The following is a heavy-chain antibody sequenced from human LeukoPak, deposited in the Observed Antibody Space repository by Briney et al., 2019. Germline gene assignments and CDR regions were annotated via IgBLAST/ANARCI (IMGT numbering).Heavy chain of an antibody. J-gene: IGHJ5*02. CDR2: VKQDGSEK. V-gene: IGHV3-7*02. CDR1: GFTSSNYW. CDR3: VGPTCLRGGYCSTNP. D-gene: IGHD2-2*01. Sequence: RGSLSLSCAASGFTSSNYWMSWVSQAPGKGLEWVANVKQDGSEKYYVESVKGRFTVSRDDAKNSLSLQMNSLRVEDTAVYYCVGPTCLRGGYCSTNPWGQGNLVTVSS.